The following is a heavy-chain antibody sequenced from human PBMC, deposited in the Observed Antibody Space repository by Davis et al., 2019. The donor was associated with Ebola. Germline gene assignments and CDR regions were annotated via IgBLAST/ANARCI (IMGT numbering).Heavy chain of an antibody. J-gene: IGHJ4*02. CDR3: ARGKAGYVNY. V-gene: IGHV3-30-3*01. CDR2: ISCDGSNK. D-gene: IGHD6-19*01. Sequence: GESLKISCAASGFTFSSYKMHWVRQAPGKGLEWVAVISCDGSNKYYADSVKSRFTISRDNSKNTLYLQMNSLRAEDTAVYYCARGKAGYVNYWGQGTLVTVSS. CDR1: GFTFSSYK.